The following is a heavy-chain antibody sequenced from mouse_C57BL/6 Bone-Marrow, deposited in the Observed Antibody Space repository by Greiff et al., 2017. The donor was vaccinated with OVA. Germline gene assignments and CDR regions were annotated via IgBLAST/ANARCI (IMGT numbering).Heavy chain of an antibody. J-gene: IGHJ3*01. Sequence: QVQLQQSGAELVKPGASVKLSCKASGYTFTSYWMHWVKQRPGRGLEWIGRIAPNSGGTKYNEKFKSKGTLTVDKPASTAYMQLSSLTSEDSAVYYCARSGVYCYGSSDEGFAYWGQGTLVTVSA. CDR1: GYTFTSYW. CDR3: ARSGVYCYGSSDEGFAY. D-gene: IGHD1-1*01. CDR2: IAPNSGGT. V-gene: IGHV1-72*01.